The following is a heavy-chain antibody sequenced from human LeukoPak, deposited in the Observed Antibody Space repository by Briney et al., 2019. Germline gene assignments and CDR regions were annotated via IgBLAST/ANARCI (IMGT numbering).Heavy chain of an antibody. CDR2: ISGSGDNP. Sequence: GGSLRLSCAASGFTFSNYAMSWVRQAPGKGLEWVSSISGSGDNPYYADSVKGRFTISRDNSKNTLYLQMNSLRAEDTAVYYCAKGSGAWVAVAEWFDPWGQGTLVTVSS. D-gene: IGHD6-19*01. CDR3: AKGSGAWVAVAEWFDP. J-gene: IGHJ5*02. CDR1: GFTFSNYA. V-gene: IGHV3-23*01.